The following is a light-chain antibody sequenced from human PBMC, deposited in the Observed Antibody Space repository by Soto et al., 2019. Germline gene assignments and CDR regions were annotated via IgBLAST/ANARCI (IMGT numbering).Light chain of an antibody. V-gene: IGKV1-5*01. Sequence: DIQMTQSPSTLSASLGDRVTITCRASQSISSWLAWYQQKPGKAPKLLIFDASNLESGVPSRFSGSGSGTESTLTISSLQPEDFGIYYCQQYENYWTFGQGTKVDI. CDR3: QQYENYWT. CDR2: DAS. CDR1: QSISSW. J-gene: IGKJ1*01.